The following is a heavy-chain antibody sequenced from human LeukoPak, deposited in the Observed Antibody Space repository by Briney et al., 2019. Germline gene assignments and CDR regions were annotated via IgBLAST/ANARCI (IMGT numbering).Heavy chain of an antibody. CDR3: ARHESAVGALFY. Sequence: SETLSLTCTVSGGSISRYYWSWIRQPPGKGLEWIGYIYSAGSTNSNPSLKSRITISVDTSRNEFSLRLTSATAADTAVYYCARHESAVGALFYWGQGCLVTVSS. J-gene: IGHJ4*02. V-gene: IGHV4-59*08. CDR2: IYSAGST. CDR1: GGSISRYY. D-gene: IGHD1-26*01.